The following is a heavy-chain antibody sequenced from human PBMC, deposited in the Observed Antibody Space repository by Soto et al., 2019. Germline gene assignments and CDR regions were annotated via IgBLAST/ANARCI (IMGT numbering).Heavy chain of an antibody. J-gene: IGHJ4*02. Sequence: GGSLRLSCAASGFTFSTYAISWVSQPERRVLDWDSLISGGGGSTYYADSVKGRSTISRDNSKNTLYLQMNSLSDEDTAVYYCAKGHGSGNYHNFPDYWGQGTLVTVSS. CDR1: GFTFSTYA. CDR2: ISGGGGST. V-gene: IGHV3-23*01. CDR3: AKGHGSGNYHNFPDY. D-gene: IGHD3-10*01.